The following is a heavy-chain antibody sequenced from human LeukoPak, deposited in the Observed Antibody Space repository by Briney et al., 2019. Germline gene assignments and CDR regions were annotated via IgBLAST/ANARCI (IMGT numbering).Heavy chain of an antibody. Sequence: SVKVSCKASGYTFTSYYMHWVRQAPGQGLEWMGGIIPIFGTANYAQKFQGRVTITTDESTSTAYMELSSLRSEDTAVYYCARTGHPIMVVGAFDIWGQGTMVTVSS. J-gene: IGHJ3*02. CDR1: GYTFTSYY. CDR2: IIPIFGTA. CDR3: ARTGHPIMVVGAFDI. D-gene: IGHD2-21*01. V-gene: IGHV1-69*05.